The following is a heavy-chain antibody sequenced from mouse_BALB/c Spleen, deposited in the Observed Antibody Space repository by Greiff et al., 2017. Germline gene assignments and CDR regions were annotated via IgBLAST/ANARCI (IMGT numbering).Heavy chain of an antibody. D-gene: IGHD2-14*01. CDR3: ARSMEVRDAMDY. J-gene: IGHJ4*01. CDR1: GFTFSSFG. V-gene: IGHV5-17*02. CDR2: ISSGSSTI. Sequence: EVMLVESGGGLVQPGGSRKLSCAASGFTFSSFGMHWVRQAPEKGLEWVAYISSGSSTIYYADTVKGRFTISRDNPKNTLFLQMTSLRSEDTAMYYCARSMEVRDAMDYWGQGTSVTVSS.